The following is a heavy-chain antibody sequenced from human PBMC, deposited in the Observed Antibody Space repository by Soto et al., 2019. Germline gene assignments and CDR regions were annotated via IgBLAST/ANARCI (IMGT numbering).Heavy chain of an antibody. CDR2: INPATGAA. Sequence: QLHLVHSGAVVKKPGASVTVSCSASGYPVTAYYMHWVRQAPGRGLEWMGGINPATGAAKYTQTLQGRVTMTRDTSTSTVFMELRGLTSEDTAVFYCARGGGVGVAGSAAFDMWGQGTLVTVSS. CDR3: ARGGGVGVAGSAAFDM. D-gene: IGHD3-3*01. CDR1: GYPVTAYY. V-gene: IGHV1-2*02. J-gene: IGHJ3*02.